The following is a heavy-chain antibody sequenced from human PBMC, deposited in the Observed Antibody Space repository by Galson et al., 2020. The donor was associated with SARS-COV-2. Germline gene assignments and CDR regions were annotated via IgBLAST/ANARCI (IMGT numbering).Heavy chain of an antibody. J-gene: IGHJ2*01. CDR1: GFAFSSYT. Sequence: GESLKISCAASGFAFSSYTMNWVRQAPGKGLEWVAYISSSRSIMYSADSVKGRFTISRDNAAKSLYLQMNSLRDEDTAVYYCARDGRGYSYGRNWSFDLWCRATLVTVSS. CDR2: ISSSRSIM. D-gene: IGHD5-18*01. V-gene: IGHV3-48*02. CDR3: ARDGRGYSYGRNWSFDL.